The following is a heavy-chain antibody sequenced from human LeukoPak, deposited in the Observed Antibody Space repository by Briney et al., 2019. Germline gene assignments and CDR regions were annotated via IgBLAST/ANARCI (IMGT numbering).Heavy chain of an antibody. CDR2: IYYSGST. V-gene: IGHV4-39*01. CDR3: ARLRPADLEEHNWFDP. CDR1: GGSISSSSYY. Sequence: SETLSLTCTVSGGSISSSSYYWGWIRQPPGKGLEWIGSIYYSGSTYYNPSLKSRVIISVDTSKNQFSLKLSSVTAADTAVYYCARLRPADLEEHNWFDPWGKGTLVTVSS. J-gene: IGHJ5*02.